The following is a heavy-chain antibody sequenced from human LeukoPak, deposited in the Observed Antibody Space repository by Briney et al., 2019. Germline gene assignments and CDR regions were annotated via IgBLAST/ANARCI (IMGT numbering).Heavy chain of an antibody. CDR3: ARGGREYGDYIIVSAFDI. V-gene: IGHV4-34*01. Sequence: SETLSLTCAVYGGSFSGYYWSWIRQSPGKGLEWIGELDHSGSTNYNPPLKSRVTISVDTSKNQFSLKLSSVTAADTAVYYCARGGREYGDYIIVSAFDIWGQGTMVTVSS. CDR1: GGSFSGYY. J-gene: IGHJ3*02. D-gene: IGHD4-17*01. CDR2: LDHSGST.